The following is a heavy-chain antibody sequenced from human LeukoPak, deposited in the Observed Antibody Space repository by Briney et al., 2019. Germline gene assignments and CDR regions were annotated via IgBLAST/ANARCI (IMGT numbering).Heavy chain of an antibody. Sequence: GGSLRLSCAASGFTFSSNWMHWVRQAPGKGLVWVSRINEDGSTTNYADSVKGRSTIFRDNAKNTLYLQMNSLRTEDTAVYYCVRDLGGRSGHWGQGTLVTVSS. CDR3: VRDLGGRSGH. V-gene: IGHV3-74*01. J-gene: IGHJ4*02. D-gene: IGHD1-26*01. CDR2: INEDGSTT. CDR1: GFTFSSNW.